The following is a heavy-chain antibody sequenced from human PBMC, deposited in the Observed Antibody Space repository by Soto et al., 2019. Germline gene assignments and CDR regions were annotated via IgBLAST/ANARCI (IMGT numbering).Heavy chain of an antibody. CDR1: GFTFTSSA. CDR2: IVVGSGNT. D-gene: IGHD2-2*01. V-gene: IGHV1-58*01. CDR3: AAAPIVVVPAAISYYGMDV. Sequence: ASVKVSCKASGFTFTSSAVQWVRQARGQRLEWIGWIVVGSGNTNYAQKFQERVTITRDMSTSTAYMELSSLRSEDTAVYYCAAAPIVVVPAAISYYGMDVWGQGTTVTVSS. J-gene: IGHJ6*02.